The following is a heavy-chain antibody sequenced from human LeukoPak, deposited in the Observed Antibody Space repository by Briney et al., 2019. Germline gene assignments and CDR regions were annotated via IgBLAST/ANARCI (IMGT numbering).Heavy chain of an antibody. CDR3: ARGPSYMDV. V-gene: IGHV1-2*02. J-gene: IGHJ6*03. Sequence: ASVKVSCKASGYTFTDFYMHWVRQAPGQGLEWMGWINPNSGGTNYAQKFQGRVTMTGDTSISTAYMELSRLTSDDTAVYFCARGPSYMDVWGKGTTVTVSS. CDR2: INPNSGGT. CDR1: GYTFTDFY.